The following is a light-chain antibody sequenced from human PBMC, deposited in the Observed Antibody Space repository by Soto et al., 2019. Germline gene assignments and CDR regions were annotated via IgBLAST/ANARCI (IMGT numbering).Light chain of an antibody. Sequence: SVLAQPASVSGSPGQSITISCTGSSSDVGHYNFVSWYQQHPTKAPKLMIYEVDKRPSGVPYRFSGSKSANTASLTTSGLQPEDEADYYCSSYTSTNTYVFGTGTKVTVL. CDR2: EVD. J-gene: IGLJ1*01. CDR3: SSYTSTNTYV. CDR1: SSDVGHYNF. V-gene: IGLV2-14*01.